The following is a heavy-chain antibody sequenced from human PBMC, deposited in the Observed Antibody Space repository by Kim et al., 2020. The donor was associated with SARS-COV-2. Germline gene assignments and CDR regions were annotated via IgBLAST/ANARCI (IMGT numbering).Heavy chain of an antibody. CDR1: GGSISSSSYY. Sequence: SETLSLTCTVSGGSISSSSYYWGWIRQPPGKGLEWIGSIYYSGSTYYNPSLKSRVTISVDTSKNQFSLKLSSVTAADTAVYYCARTTVTPPRGENWFDPWGQGTLVTVSS. D-gene: IGHD4-17*01. CDR3: ARTTVTPPRGENWFDP. CDR2: IYYSGST. J-gene: IGHJ5*02. V-gene: IGHV4-39*07.